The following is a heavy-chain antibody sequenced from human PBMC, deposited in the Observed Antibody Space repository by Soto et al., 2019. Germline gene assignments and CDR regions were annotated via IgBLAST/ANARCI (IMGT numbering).Heavy chain of an antibody. V-gene: IGHV3-23*01. CDR1: GFTFSSYA. J-gene: IGHJ3*02. CDR3: ARYGRIAARPSEGVHDAFDT. CDR2: ISGSGGST. Sequence: EVQLLESGGGLVQPGGSLRLSCADSGFTFSSYAMSWVRQAPGKGLEWVSAISGSGGSTYYADSVKGRFTISRDNSKNTLYLQMNSLRAEDTVVYYCARYGRIAARPSEGVHDAFDTWGQGTMVTVSS. D-gene: IGHD6-6*01.